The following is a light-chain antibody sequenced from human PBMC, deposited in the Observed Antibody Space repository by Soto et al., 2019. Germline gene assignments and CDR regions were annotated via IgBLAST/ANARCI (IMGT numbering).Light chain of an antibody. CDR2: GAF. J-gene: IGKJ2*01. Sequence: EIVMTQSPATLSVSPGERATLSCRASQSVSSNLAWYQQKPGQAPRLLIYGAFTRATGIPARFSGSGSGTEFPLTISSLQSEDFAVYYCQQYNNWPQTFGQGTKLEIK. CDR3: QQYNNWPQT. CDR1: QSVSSN. V-gene: IGKV3-15*01.